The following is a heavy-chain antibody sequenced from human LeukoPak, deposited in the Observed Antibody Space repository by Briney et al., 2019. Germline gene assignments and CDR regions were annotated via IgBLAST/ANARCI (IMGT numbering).Heavy chain of an antibody. CDR2: IRYDGNNK. J-gene: IGHJ5*02. V-gene: IGHV3-30*02. CDR3: ARLRTTRGPVTVTPFYPGSPNWFDP. Sequence: GGSLRLSCAASGFTFSSFGMHWVRQAPGKGLEWVTFIRYDGNNKHYVDSVKGRFTISRDNSKNTLYLQMNSLRAEDTAVYYCARLRTTRGPVTVTPFYPGSPNWFDPWGQGTLVTVSS. D-gene: IGHD4-17*01. CDR1: GFTFSSFG.